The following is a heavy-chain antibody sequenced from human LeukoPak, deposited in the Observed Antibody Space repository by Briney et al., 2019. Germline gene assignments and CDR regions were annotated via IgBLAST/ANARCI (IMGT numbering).Heavy chain of an antibody. Sequence: SETLSLTCTVSGGSISSSSYYWSWIRQPPGKGLEWIGYIYYSGGTNYKSSLKSRVTISVDTSKNQFSLKLRSVTAADTAVYYCARTTEGGYSYRYFYYYYMDVWGKGTTVTISS. CDR2: IYYSGGT. D-gene: IGHD5-18*01. J-gene: IGHJ6*03. CDR3: ARTTEGGYSYRYFYYYYMDV. V-gene: IGHV4-61*01. CDR1: GGSISSSSYY.